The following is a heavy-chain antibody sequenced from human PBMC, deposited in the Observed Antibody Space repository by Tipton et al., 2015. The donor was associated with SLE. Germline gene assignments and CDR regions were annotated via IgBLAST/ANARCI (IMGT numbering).Heavy chain of an antibody. J-gene: IGHJ2*01. CDR2: IYYSGST. CDR3: ARDPYYGDYRYFDL. CDR1: GGSISSSSYY. Sequence: TLSLTCTVSGGSISSSSYYWGWIRQPPGKGLEWIGSIYYSGSTYYNPSLKSRVTISVDTSKNQFSLKLSSVTAADTAVYYCARDPYYGDYRYFDLWGRGTLVTVSS. V-gene: IGHV4-39*07. D-gene: IGHD4-17*01.